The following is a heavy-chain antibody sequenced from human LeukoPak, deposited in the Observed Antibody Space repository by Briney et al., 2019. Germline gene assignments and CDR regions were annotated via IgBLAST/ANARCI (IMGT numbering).Heavy chain of an antibody. CDR2: IYSGGST. J-gene: IGHJ3*02. CDR1: GFTVSSNY. Sequence: GGSLRLSCAASGFTVSSNYMSWVRQAPGKGLEWVSVIYSGGSTYYAASVKGRFTISRDNSKNTLYLQMNSLRAEDTAVYYCAKVHPPFTMIVVGAFDIWGQGTMVTVSS. D-gene: IGHD3-22*01. CDR3: AKVHPPFTMIVVGAFDI. V-gene: IGHV3-66*01.